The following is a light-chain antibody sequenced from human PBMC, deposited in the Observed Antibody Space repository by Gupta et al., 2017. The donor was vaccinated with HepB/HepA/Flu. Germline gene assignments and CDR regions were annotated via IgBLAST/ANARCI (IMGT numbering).Light chain of an antibody. J-gene: IGKJ1*01. V-gene: IGKV3-20*01. CDR3: QQYGTSPAT. CDR1: QSVTANY. CDR2: GAS. Sequence: EIVLTQSPDTLSLSPGERATLSCRASQSVTANYLAWYQQKPGQAPRLLIYGASSRATGIPDRFSGSRSGTDFTLTISRLEPEDFAVYYCQQYGTSPATFGQGTKVEIE.